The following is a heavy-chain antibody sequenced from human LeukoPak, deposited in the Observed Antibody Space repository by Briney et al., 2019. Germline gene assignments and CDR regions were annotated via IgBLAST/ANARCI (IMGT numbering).Heavy chain of an antibody. Sequence: GGSLRLSCAASGFTFSSFGMSWVRQAPGRGLEWVSAISGDGRSTYYADSVKGRFTISRDNSKNTLYLQMNSLRAEDTAIYYCAKPARVGAVDYWGQGTLVTVSS. CDR2: ISGDGRST. D-gene: IGHD6-13*01. CDR1: GFTFSSFG. V-gene: IGHV3-23*01. CDR3: AKPARVGAVDY. J-gene: IGHJ4*02.